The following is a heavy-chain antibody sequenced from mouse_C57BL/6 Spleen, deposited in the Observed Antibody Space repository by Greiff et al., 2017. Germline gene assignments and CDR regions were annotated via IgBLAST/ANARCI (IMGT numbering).Heavy chain of an antibody. Sequence: VQLQQPGAELVKPGASVKMSCKASGYTFTSYWITWVKQRPGQGLEWIGDIYPGSGSTNYNEKFKSKATLTVDTSSSTAYMQLSSLTSEDSAVXYCARYYYGCSDVAYWGQGTLVTVSA. CDR1: GYTFTSYW. CDR3: ARYYYGCSDVAY. D-gene: IGHD1-1*01. CDR2: IYPGSGST. V-gene: IGHV1-55*01. J-gene: IGHJ3*01.